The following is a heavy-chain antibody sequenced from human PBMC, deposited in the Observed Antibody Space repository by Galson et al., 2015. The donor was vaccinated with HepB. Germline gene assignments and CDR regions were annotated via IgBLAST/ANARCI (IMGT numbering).Heavy chain of an antibody. D-gene: IGHD2-15*01. CDR1: GGSIGSGGYS. V-gene: IGHV4-30-2*01. CDR2: IYQSWST. CDR3: ARALPANGYASDPWFDP. Sequence: TLSLTCVVSGGSIGSGGYSWTWVRPPPGKGLEWIGSIYQSWSTNYNPSLKSRVTMSIDGSKNHFSLNLSSVTAADTAVYYCARALPANGYASDPWFDPWGQGTLVTVSS. J-gene: IGHJ5*02.